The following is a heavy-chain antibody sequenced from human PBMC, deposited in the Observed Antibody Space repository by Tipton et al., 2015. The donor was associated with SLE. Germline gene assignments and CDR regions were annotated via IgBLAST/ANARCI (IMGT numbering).Heavy chain of an antibody. CDR1: GGYISSSSYY. D-gene: IGHD6-13*01. CDR2: IYYSGST. Sequence: LRLSCTVSGGYISSSSYYWGWIRQPPGKGLEWIGSIYYSGSTNYNPSLKSRVTISVDTSKNQFSLKLSSVAAADTAVYYCARVQQLHAFDIWGQGTMVTVSS. CDR3: ARVQQLHAFDI. V-gene: IGHV4-39*07. J-gene: IGHJ3*02.